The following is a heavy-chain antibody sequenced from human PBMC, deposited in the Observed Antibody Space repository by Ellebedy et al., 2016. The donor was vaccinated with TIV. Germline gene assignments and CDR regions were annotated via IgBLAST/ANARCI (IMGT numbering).Heavy chain of an antibody. CDR3: ARDFYGDSSGYTIDY. Sequence: ASVKVSXXASGYTFTSYYMHWVRQAPGQGLEWMGIINPSGGSTSYAQKFQGRVTMTRDTSTSTVYMELSSLRSEDTAVYYCARDFYGDSSGYTIDYWGQGTLVTVSS. CDR2: INPSGGST. J-gene: IGHJ4*02. V-gene: IGHV1-46*01. D-gene: IGHD3-22*01. CDR1: GYTFTSYY.